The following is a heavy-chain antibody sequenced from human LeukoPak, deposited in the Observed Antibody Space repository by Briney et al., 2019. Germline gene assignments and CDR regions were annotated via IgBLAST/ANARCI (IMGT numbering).Heavy chain of an antibody. J-gene: IGHJ5*02. V-gene: IGHV3-48*01. CDR3: ARDRDPVGGISNSHWFDP. D-gene: IGHD3-3*01. CDR2: ISSSSSTI. CDR1: GFTFSSYG. Sequence: GGSLRLSCAASGFTFSSYGMTWVRQAPGKGLEWVSYISSSSSTIYYADSVKGRFTISRDNAKNSLYLQLNSLRAEDTAVYYCARDRDPVGGISNSHWFDPWGQGTLVTVSS.